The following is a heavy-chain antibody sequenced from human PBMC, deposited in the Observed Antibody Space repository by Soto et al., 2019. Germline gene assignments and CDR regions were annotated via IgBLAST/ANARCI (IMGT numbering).Heavy chain of an antibody. CDR2: ISYDGSNK. Sequence: GGSLRLSCAVSGFTFSSYAMHWVRQAPGKGLEWVAVISYDGSNKYYADSVKGRFTISRDNSKNTLYLQMNSLRAEDTAVYYCARVLSRGYSGYDVYYYYGMDVWGQGTTVTVSS. CDR3: ARVLSRGYSGYDVYYYYGMDV. V-gene: IGHV3-30-3*01. J-gene: IGHJ6*02. CDR1: GFTFSSYA. D-gene: IGHD5-12*01.